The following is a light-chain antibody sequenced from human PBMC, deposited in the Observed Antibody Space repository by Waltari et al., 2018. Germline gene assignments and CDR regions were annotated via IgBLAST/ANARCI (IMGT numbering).Light chain of an antibody. CDR2: WAS. J-gene: IGKJ4*01. V-gene: IGKV4-1*01. CDR1: QSLLSSSNNKNY. CDR3: QQYYGAPLT. Sequence: DIVMTQSPDSLAVSLRERATLNCKSSQSLLSSSNNKNYLAWYQQRPGQPPKLLMFWASARESGVPDRFCGSGSGADFTLTIGGLQAEDVAVYYCQQYYGAPLTFGGGTKVEIK.